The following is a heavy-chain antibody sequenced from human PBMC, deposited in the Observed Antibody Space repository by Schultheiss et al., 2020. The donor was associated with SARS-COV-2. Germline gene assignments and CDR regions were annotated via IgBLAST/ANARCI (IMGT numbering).Heavy chain of an antibody. CDR3: ARLRVSEPRDY. CDR1: GGSISSSSYY. J-gene: IGHJ4*02. V-gene: IGHV4-31*03. Sequence: SETLSLTCTVSGGSISSSSYYWSWIRQYPGKGLEWIGYIYYSGSTHYDPSLKSRVTISVDMSKNQFSLKLSSVTAADTAVYYCARLRVSEPRDYWGQGTLVTVSS. D-gene: IGHD1-14*01. CDR2: IYYSGST.